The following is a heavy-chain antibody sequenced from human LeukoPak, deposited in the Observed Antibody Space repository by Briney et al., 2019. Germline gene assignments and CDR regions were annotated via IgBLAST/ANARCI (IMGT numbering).Heavy chain of an antibody. CDR1: GGSISSSSYY. V-gene: IGHV4-39*07. Sequence: SETLSLTCTVSGGSISSSSYYWGWIRQPPGKGLEWIGSIWHSGSTYYNPSLKSRVTISVDTSKNQFSLKLSSVTAADTAVYYCARRGGSSLAAYFQHWGQGTLVTVSS. CDR3: ARRGGSSLAAYFQH. J-gene: IGHJ1*01. D-gene: IGHD6-6*01. CDR2: IWHSGST.